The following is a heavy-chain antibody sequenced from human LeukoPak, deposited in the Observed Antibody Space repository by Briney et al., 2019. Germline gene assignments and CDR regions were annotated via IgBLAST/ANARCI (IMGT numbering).Heavy chain of an antibody. D-gene: IGHD6-19*01. V-gene: IGHV4-34*01. CDR3: ARGGGVAGTGNFDY. CDR1: GGSFSGYY. Sequence: SETLSLTCAVYGGSFSGYYWSWIRQPPGKGLEWIGEINHSGSTNYNPSLKSRVTISVDTSKNQFSLKLSSVTAADTAVYYCARGGGVAGTGNFDYWGQGTLVTVSP. J-gene: IGHJ4*02. CDR2: INHSGST.